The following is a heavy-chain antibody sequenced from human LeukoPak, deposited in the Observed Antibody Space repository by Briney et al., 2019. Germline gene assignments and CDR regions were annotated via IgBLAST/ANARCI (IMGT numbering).Heavy chain of an antibody. J-gene: IGHJ4*02. CDR2: IHPGDSDI. D-gene: IGHD3-3*01. Sequence: GESLKISCQGSGYTFTTYWIGCVRQMPGKGLEWMGIIHPGDSDIRYSPSFKGQVTISADKSISTAYLQWSNLKASDTAMYYCARQITISHFDYWGQGTLVTVSS. CDR1: GYTFTTYW. V-gene: IGHV5-51*01. CDR3: ARQITISHFDY.